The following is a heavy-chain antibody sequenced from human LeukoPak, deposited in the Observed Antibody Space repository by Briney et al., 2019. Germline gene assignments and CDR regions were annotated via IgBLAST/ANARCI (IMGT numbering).Heavy chain of an antibody. J-gene: IGHJ4*02. D-gene: IGHD3-16*01. CDR3: AKELDTTFFDY. Sequence: PGGSLRLSCATSGFTFDRYTIHWVRQAPGKGLEWVSLAGWAGGTTYYSDSVRGRFTISRDSGKNSVYLQMNSLTTDDTAFYFCAKELDTTFFDYWGQGALVTVSS. V-gene: IGHV3-43*01. CDR1: GFTFDRYT. CDR2: AGWAGGTT.